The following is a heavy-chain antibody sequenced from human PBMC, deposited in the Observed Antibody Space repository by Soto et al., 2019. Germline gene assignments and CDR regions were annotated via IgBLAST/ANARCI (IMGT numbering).Heavy chain of an antibody. CDR2: IYPADSDT. Sequence: GESLKISCKGSGYSFTSYWIGWVRQMPGKGLEWMGIIYPADSDTRYSPSFQGQVTISADKSISTAYLQWSSLKASDTAMYYCARTISYGRQARAFDYWGQGTLVTVPQ. CDR3: ARTISYGRQARAFDY. J-gene: IGHJ4*02. CDR1: GYSFTSYW. V-gene: IGHV5-51*01. D-gene: IGHD4-17*01.